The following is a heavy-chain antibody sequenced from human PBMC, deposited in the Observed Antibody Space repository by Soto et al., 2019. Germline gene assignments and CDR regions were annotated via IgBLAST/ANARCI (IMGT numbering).Heavy chain of an antibody. D-gene: IGHD7-27*01. Sequence: QVQLQESGPGLVKPSQTLSLTCTVSGGSISSGGYYWSWIRQHPGKGLEWIGYIYYSGSTYYNPSLKSRFTVSVATSKIQFSLKRGSVTGAETAVYYCARESYELGRCFDPWGQGTLVTVSS. CDR2: IYYSGST. CDR3: ARESYELGRCFDP. V-gene: IGHV4-31*03. CDR1: GGSISSGGYY. J-gene: IGHJ5*02.